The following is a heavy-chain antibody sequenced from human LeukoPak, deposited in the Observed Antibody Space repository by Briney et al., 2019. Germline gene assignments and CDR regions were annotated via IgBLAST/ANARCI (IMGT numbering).Heavy chain of an antibody. J-gene: IGHJ2*01. CDR1: GGSINSDTYL. D-gene: IGHD6-13*01. Sequence: PSQTLSLTCTISGGSINSDTYLWNWIRQSAEKGLEWIGRIYSSGSTNYNPSLKSRVTISVDTSKNQFSLKLSSVTAADTAVYYCAQYSSRNGVVDWYFDLWGRGTLVTVSS. CDR3: AQYSSRNGVVDWYFDL. V-gene: IGHV4-61*02. CDR2: IYSSGST.